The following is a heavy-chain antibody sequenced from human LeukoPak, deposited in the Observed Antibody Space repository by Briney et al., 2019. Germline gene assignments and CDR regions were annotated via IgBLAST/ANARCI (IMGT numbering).Heavy chain of an antibody. CDR2: ISSSSSYI. D-gene: IGHD3-22*01. V-gene: IGHV3-21*01. CDR1: GFTSSSYS. CDR3: ARGRPYYYDSSGYYDGY. J-gene: IGHJ4*02. Sequence: PGGSLRLSCAASGFTSSSYSMNWVRQAPGKGLKWVSSISSSSSYIYYADSVKGRFTISRDNAKNSLYLQMNSLRAEDTAVYYCARGRPYYYDSSGYYDGYWGQGTLVTVSS.